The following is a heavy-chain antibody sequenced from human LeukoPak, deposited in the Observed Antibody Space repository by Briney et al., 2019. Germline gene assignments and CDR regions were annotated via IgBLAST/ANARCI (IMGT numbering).Heavy chain of an antibody. J-gene: IGHJ4*02. CDR3: AKDPGYWTAMVAD. Sequence: GGSLRLSCAASGFTLSSYAMSWVRQAPGKGLEWVSGISGSDNSTYYAESVEGRFTISRDNSKNTLYLQMNSLRAEDTAVYYCAKDPGYWTAMVADWGQGTLVTVSS. CDR1: GFTLSSYA. CDR2: ISGSDNST. D-gene: IGHD5-18*01. V-gene: IGHV3-23*01.